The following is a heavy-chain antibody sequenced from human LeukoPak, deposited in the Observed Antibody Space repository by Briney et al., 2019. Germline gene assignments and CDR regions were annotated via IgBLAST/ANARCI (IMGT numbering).Heavy chain of an antibody. CDR1: GDSINTGNNY. Sequence: SETLSLTCSVSGDSINTGNNYWTWIRQPPGRGLEWIGYIYHSGSTLYSPSLKSRVTISLDRSDNQFSLQLASVTAADTAVYFCAREGPKGDLDNWGQGTLVTVSS. V-gene: IGHV4-30-2*01. J-gene: IGHJ4*02. CDR2: IYHSGST. CDR3: AREGPKGDLDN.